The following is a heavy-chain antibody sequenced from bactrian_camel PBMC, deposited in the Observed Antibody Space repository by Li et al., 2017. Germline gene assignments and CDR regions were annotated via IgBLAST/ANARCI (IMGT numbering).Heavy chain of an antibody. V-gene: IGHV3S40*01. D-gene: IGHD2*01. CDR2: SLSGDGAA. Sequence: DVQLVESGGGSVQAGGSLRLSCTASGFTFRTSTMSWVRQAPGKGLEWVSASLSGDGAAKYADSVKGRFAISRDYANNTMYLQLNDLKTDDTAMYYCARGFNPLRGSTWSSEASRGQGTQVTVS. CDR1: GFTFRTST. J-gene: IGHJ4*01. CDR3: ARGFNPLRGSTWSSEAS.